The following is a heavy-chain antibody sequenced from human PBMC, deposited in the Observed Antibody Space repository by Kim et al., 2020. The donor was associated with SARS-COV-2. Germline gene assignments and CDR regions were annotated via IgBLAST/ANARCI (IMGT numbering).Heavy chain of an antibody. J-gene: IGHJ6*02. CDR1: GGSISSSNW. CDR2: IYHSGST. V-gene: IGHV4-4*02. CDR3: AREPRLRYFDRHYYGMDV. D-gene: IGHD3-9*01. Sequence: SETLSLTCAVSGGSISSSNWWSWVRQPPGKGLEWIGEIYHSGSTNYNPSLKSRVTISVDKSKNQFSLKLSSVTAADTAVYYCAREPRLRYFDRHYYGMDVWGQGTTVTVSS.